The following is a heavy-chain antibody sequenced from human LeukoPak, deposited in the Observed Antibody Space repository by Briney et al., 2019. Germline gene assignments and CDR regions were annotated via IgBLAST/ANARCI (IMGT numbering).Heavy chain of an antibody. V-gene: IGHV1-18*01. D-gene: IGHD2-15*01. Sequence: ASVKVSFTASGYIFTTHGISWLRRAPGQGLEWMGWINPFNGDTKYPQKFQGRVTMTTDTSTSTAYMEIRSLRFDDTAVYYCTREDCNAGTCYFSVDWGQGTLVTVSS. CDR1: GYIFTTHG. J-gene: IGHJ4*02. CDR3: TREDCNAGTCYFSVD. CDR2: INPFNGDT.